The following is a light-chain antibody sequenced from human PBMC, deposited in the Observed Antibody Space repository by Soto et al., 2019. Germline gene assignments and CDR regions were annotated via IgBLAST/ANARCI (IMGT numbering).Light chain of an antibody. Sequence: DIVLTQSPGTLSLSPGERATLYCRASQSVGSNYLAWYQQKPGQAPRVLIYGASSRATGVPDRFSGSGSGADFTLTISRLEPEDVAVYYCQQYTTSPFTFGPGTKVDIK. J-gene: IGKJ3*01. CDR2: GAS. V-gene: IGKV3-20*01. CDR3: QQYTTSPFT. CDR1: QSVGSNY.